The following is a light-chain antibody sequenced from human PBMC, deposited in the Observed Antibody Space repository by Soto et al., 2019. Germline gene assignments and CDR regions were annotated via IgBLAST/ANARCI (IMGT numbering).Light chain of an antibody. CDR1: SSDVGGYSY. J-gene: IGLJ1*01. Sequence: QSALTQPPSASGSPGQSVTISCTGTSSDVGGYSYVSWYQQNPGKAPKLFIYEVTKRPSGVPDRFSGSKSGNTASLTVSGLQGEDEADYYCRSYGGTDNWYVFGTGTKLAVL. V-gene: IGLV2-8*01. CDR3: RSYGGTDNWYV. CDR2: EVT.